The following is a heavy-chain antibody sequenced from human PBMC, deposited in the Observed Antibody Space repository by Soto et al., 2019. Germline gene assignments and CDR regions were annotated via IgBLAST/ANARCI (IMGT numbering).Heavy chain of an antibody. J-gene: IGHJ4*02. V-gene: IGHV1-58*01. Sequence: QMQLVQSGPEVMKPGTSVKVSCKASGFSFTSSAVQWVRQARGQGLEWIGWIVVGRGNTNYAEKFQERVTITRDMSTSTVYMELSSLRSEDTAVYYCAAESGSGSIYYFDYWGQGTLVTVSS. CDR3: AAESGSGSIYYFDY. D-gene: IGHD3-10*01. CDR2: IVVGRGNT. CDR1: GFSFTSSA.